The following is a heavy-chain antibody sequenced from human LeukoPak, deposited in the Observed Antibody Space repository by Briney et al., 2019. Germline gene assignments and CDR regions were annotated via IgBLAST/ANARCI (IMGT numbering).Heavy chain of an antibody. CDR1: GYTFTSYG. J-gene: IGHJ3*02. Sequence: ASVKVSCKASGYTFTSYGISWVRQAPGQGLEWMGWISAYNGNTNYAQKLQGRVTMTTDTSTSTAYMELRSLRSDDTAVYYCGRDSTSMIPSAPGIWGQGTEVTVSS. CDR3: GRDSTSMIPSAPGI. CDR2: ISAYNGNT. V-gene: IGHV1-18*01. D-gene: IGHD3-22*01.